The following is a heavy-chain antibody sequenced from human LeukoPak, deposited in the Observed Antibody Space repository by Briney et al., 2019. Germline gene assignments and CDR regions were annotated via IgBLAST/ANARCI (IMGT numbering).Heavy chain of an antibody. CDR2: IIPIFGTA. J-gene: IGHJ5*02. CDR1: GGTFSSYA. CDR3: ARSHWGPYGSRIANWFDP. Sequence: ASVKVSCKASGGTFSSYAISWVRQAPGQGLEWMGGIIPIFGTANYAQKFQGRVTITADKSTSTAYMELSSLRSEDTAVYYCARSHWGPYGSRIANWFDPWGQGTLVTVSS. V-gene: IGHV1-69*06. D-gene: IGHD6-13*01.